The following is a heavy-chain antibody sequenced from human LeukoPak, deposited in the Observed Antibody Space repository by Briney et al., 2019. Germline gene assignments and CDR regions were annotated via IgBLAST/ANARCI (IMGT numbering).Heavy chain of an antibody. CDR1: GYTFTGYY. Sequence: GASVKVSCKASGYTFTGYYIHWVRQAPGQGLEWMGRINPNSGGTNYAQKFQGRVTMTRDTSISTAYMELSRLRSDDTAVYYCAREGGILTGYEDYMDVWGKGTTVTVSS. J-gene: IGHJ6*03. D-gene: IGHD3-9*01. V-gene: IGHV1-2*06. CDR3: AREGGILTGYEDYMDV. CDR2: INPNSGGT.